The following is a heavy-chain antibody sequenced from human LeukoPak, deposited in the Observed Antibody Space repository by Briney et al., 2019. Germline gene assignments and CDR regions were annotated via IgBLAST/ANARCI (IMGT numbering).Heavy chain of an antibody. Sequence: SETLSLTCTVSGGSISSYYWSWIRQPPGKGLEWIGYIYYSGTTNYNPSLKSRVTISVDTSKNQFSLKLSSVTAADTAVYYCARGMITFGGVTYYFDYWGQGTLVTVSS. CDR3: ARGMITFGGVTYYFDY. V-gene: IGHV4-59*08. CDR2: IYYSGTT. D-gene: IGHD3-16*01. CDR1: GGSISSYY. J-gene: IGHJ4*02.